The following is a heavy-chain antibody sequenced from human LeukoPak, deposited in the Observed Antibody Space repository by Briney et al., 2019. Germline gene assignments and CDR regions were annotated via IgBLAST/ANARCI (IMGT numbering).Heavy chain of an antibody. Sequence: GESLKISCKGSGYSFTSYWIGWVRQMPGKGLEWMGIIYPGDSDTRYSPSFQGQVTISADKSISTAYLQWSSLKASDTAMYYCARPKQSGSCLIPDAFDIWGQGTMVTVSS. J-gene: IGHJ3*02. V-gene: IGHV5-51*01. CDR2: IYPGDSDT. D-gene: IGHD3-10*01. CDR3: ARPKQSGSCLIPDAFDI. CDR1: GYSFTSYW.